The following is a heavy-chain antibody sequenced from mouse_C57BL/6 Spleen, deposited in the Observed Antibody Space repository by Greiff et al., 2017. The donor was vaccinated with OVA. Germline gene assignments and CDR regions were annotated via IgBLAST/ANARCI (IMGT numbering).Heavy chain of an antibody. V-gene: IGHV1-4*01. D-gene: IGHD2-4*01. J-gene: IGHJ4*01. CDR1: GYTFTSYT. Sequence: VQLQQSGAELARPGASVEMSCKASGYTFTSYTMHWVKQRPGQGLEWIGYINPSSGYTKYNQKFKDKATLTADKSSSTAYMQLSSLTSEDSAVYYCARSGYDYDGAMDYWGQGTSVTVSS. CDR2: INPSSGYT. CDR3: ARSGYDYDGAMDY.